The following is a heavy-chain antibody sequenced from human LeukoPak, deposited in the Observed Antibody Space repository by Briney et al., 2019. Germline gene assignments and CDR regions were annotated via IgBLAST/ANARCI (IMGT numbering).Heavy chain of an antibody. CDR3: ARGSGAAFPDYFDY. J-gene: IGHJ4*02. CDR2: IYYSGST. D-gene: IGHD3-3*01. Sequence: SETLSLTCTVSGGSISSYYWSWIRQPPGKGLEWIGYIYYSGSTNYNPSLKSRVTISVDTSKNQFSLKLSSVTAADTAVYYCARGSGAAFPDYFDYWGQGTLVTVSS. CDR1: GGSISSYY. V-gene: IGHV4-59*01.